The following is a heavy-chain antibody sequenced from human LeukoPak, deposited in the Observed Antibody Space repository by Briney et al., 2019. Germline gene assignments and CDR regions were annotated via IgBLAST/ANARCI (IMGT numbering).Heavy chain of an antibody. CDR1: GFTFSSYW. V-gene: IGHV3-7*01. Sequence: HPGGSLRLSCAASGFTFSSYWMSWVRQAPGKGLEWVANIKQDGSEKYYVDSVKGRFTISRDNAKNSLYLQMNSLRAEDTAVYYCARVRFRLWFGYYFDYWGQGTLVTVSS. J-gene: IGHJ4*02. CDR3: ARVRFRLWFGYYFDY. D-gene: IGHD3-10*01. CDR2: IKQDGSEK.